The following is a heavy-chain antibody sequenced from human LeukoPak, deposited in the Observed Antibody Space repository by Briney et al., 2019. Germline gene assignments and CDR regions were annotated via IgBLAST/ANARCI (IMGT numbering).Heavy chain of an antibody. D-gene: IGHD3-16*01. J-gene: IGHJ4*02. CDR2: IHYSGTT. V-gene: IGHV4-59*01. Sequence: SETLSLTCTVSGGSISSYYWTWIRQPPGKGLEWIGYIHYSGTTNYNPSLKSRVTISIDTSKNQFSLKLSSVTAADTAVYYCARGGWGPLDYWGQGTLVTVSS. CDR3: ARGGWGPLDY. CDR1: GGSISSYY.